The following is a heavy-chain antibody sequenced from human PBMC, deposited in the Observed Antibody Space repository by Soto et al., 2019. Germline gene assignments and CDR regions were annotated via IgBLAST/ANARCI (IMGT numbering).Heavy chain of an antibody. J-gene: IGHJ3*02. Sequence: ASVKVSCKASGYTFTSYGISWVRQAPGQGLEWMGWISAYNGNTNYAQKLKGKVTMTTDTSTSTAYMELRSLRSDDTAVYYCASSSRAQHWGREAFDIWGQGTMVTVSS. CDR3: ASSSRAQHWGREAFDI. V-gene: IGHV1-18*01. D-gene: IGHD6-13*01. CDR2: ISAYNGNT. CDR1: GYTFTSYG.